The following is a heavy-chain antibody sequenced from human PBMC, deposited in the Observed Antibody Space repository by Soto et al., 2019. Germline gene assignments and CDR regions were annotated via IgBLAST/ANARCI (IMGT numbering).Heavy chain of an antibody. J-gene: IGHJ6*02. CDR2: INNKFGDT. CDR1: GYTFTAYY. CDR3: ARNMDYYYGPGSGNGHGF. D-gene: IGHD3-10*01. V-gene: IGHV1-2*02. Sequence: QVQLVQSGAEVKEPGDSVRVSCEASGYTFTAYYIHWVRQAPGQGLEWMGWINNKFGDTTYAQDFKGRVSMTRDMSISTVYLELSRLTSDDTAIYYCARNMDYYYGPGSGNGHGFWGQGTTVTVFS.